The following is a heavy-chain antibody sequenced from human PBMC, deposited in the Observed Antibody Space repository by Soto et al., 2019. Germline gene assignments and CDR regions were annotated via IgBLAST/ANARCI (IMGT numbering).Heavy chain of an antibody. Sequence: QVQLVESGGGVVQPGRSLRLSCAASGFTFSSYGMHWVRQAPGKGLEWVAVISYAGSNKYYADSVKSRFTISRDNSKNTLYRQMNTLSAEDTAVYYCVFIVGANRPTVCDYWGQGTLVTVSS. V-gene: IGHV3-30*03. CDR3: VFIVGANRPTVCDY. J-gene: IGHJ4*02. CDR2: ISYAGSNK. CDR1: GFTFSSYG. D-gene: IGHD3-16*01.